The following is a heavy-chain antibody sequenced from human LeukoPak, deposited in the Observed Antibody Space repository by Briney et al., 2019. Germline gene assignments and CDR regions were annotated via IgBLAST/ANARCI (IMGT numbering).Heavy chain of an antibody. Sequence: NSRRSLRPSCSVSASLVTNYNRNCVRQAPGRGLEWVSSMSSSGSSIYYADSVKGRFTISRDNAKNSLFLEMNSLRGEDTAIYYCARAHSSSWPGWYDPWGQGTLVTVSS. V-gene: IGHV3-21*01. CDR2: MSSSGSSI. CDR3: ARAHSSSWPGWYDP. CDR1: ASLVTNYN. J-gene: IGHJ5*02. D-gene: IGHD6-13*01.